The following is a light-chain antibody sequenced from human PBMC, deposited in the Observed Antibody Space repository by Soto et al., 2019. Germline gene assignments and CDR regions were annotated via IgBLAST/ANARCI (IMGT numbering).Light chain of an antibody. CDR1: QSVSSSF. V-gene: IGKV3-20*01. CDR3: QQYVSSPWA. Sequence: EIVLAQSPGTLSLSPGESATLSCRASQSVSSSFLAWYQQKAGQAPRLLIYGASRRATGIPDRFSGSGSGTDFTLTISRLEPEDFAVYYCQQYVSSPWAFGQGTKVEFK. CDR2: GAS. J-gene: IGKJ1*01.